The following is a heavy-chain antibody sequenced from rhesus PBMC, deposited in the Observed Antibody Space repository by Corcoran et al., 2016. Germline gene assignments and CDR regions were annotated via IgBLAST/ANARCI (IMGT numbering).Heavy chain of an antibody. CDR1: GFTFSDYY. CDR2: ITNGGDRT. V-gene: IGHV3-178*01. D-gene: IGHD7-45*01. J-gene: IGHJ4*01. Sequence: EVQLVESGGGLAEPGGSLRLSCAASGFTFSDYYMDWVRQAPGKGLEWVSRITNGGDRTWYADPVKGRFTISRENSKNTLYLQMNSLRPGDTAVYYCTRANWGSDYWGQGVLVTVSS. CDR3: TRANWGSDY.